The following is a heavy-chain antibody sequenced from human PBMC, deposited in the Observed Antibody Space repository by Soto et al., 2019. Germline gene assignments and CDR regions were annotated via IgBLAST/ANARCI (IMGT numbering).Heavy chain of an antibody. V-gene: IGHV5-10-1*01. CDR3: ATYRSGYGHFDY. CDR2: IDPSDSYT. D-gene: IGHD5-12*01. CDR1: GYSFTSYW. J-gene: IGHJ4*02. Sequence: GETLKISCKGSGYSFTSYWISGVRQMPGKGLEWMGRIDPSDSYTNYSPSFQGHVTISADKSISTAYLQWSSLKASDTAMYYCATYRSGYGHFDYWGQGTLVTVSS.